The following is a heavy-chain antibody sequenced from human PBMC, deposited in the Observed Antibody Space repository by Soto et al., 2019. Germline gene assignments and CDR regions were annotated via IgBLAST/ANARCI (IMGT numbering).Heavy chain of an antibody. CDR3: ARSRYGDYLYFQH. V-gene: IGHV4-61*01. CDR2: IYYSGST. D-gene: IGHD4-17*01. Sequence: SETLSLTCTVSGGSVSSGSYYWSWIRQPPGKGLEWIGYIYYSGSTNYNPSLKSRVTISVDTSKNQFSLKLSSVTAADTAVYYCARSRYGDYLYFQHWGQGTLVTVSS. CDR1: GGSVSSGSYY. J-gene: IGHJ1*01.